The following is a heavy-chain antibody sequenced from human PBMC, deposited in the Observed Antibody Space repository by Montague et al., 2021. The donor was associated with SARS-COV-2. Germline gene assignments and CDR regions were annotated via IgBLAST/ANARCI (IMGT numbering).Heavy chain of an antibody. CDR2: IYSGGSST. D-gene: IGHD3-10*01. CDR1: GFTFSSYA. Sequence: SLRLSCAASGFTFSSYAMSWVRQAPGKGLEWVSVIYSGGSSTYYADSVKGRFTISRDNSKNTLYLQMNSLRAEDTAVYYCAKDELIDYGSGSDYYYYYGMDVWGQGTTVTVSS. V-gene: IGHV3-23*03. J-gene: IGHJ6*02. CDR3: AKDELIDYGSGSDYYYYYGMDV.